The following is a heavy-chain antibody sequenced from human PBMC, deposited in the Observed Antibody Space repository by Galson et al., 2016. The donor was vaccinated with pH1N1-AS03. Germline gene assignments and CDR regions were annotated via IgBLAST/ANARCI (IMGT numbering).Heavy chain of an antibody. CDR3: ANLFGDYSFDY. D-gene: IGHD4-17*01. V-gene: IGHV3-23*01. CDR1: GFTFSNYA. CDR2: IGANGGST. J-gene: IGHJ4*02. Sequence: SLRPSCAASGFTFSNYAMAWVRQAPGKGLEWVSGIGANGGSTYSDADSVKGRFIISRDNSKNTLYLQMYSLTAEDTAIYYCANLFGDYSFDYWGQGTLVSVSS.